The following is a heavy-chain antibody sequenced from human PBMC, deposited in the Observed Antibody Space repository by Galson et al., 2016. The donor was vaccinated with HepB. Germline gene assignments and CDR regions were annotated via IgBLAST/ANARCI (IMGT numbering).Heavy chain of an antibody. CDR2: ISGSGGTI. V-gene: IGHV3-11*04. Sequence: SLRLSCAASGFTFSDYYMSWIRQASGKGLEWVSFISGSGGTIYYEDSVKGRFTISRDNAKNSVYLQMNSLRAEDTAVYFCATDLGRTRCVDNWGQGTLVTVSS. CDR3: ATDLGRTRCVDN. D-gene: IGHD1-26*01. CDR1: GFTFSDYY. J-gene: IGHJ4*02.